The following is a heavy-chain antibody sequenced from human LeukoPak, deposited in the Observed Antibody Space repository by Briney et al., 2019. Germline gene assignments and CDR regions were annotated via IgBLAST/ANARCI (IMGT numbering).Heavy chain of an antibody. CDR3: ARNGWGLVDY. V-gene: IGHV3-23*01. CDR2: ISASGDTT. CDR1: GFTFSSHV. D-gene: IGHD5-24*01. Sequence: GGSLRLSCAASGFTFSSHVMSWVRQPPGGGLEWVSVISASGDTTYYADSVKGQFNITRDNSKNTLDLQMSSLRVEDTAVYYCARNGWGLVDYWGQGSLVTVSS. J-gene: IGHJ4*02.